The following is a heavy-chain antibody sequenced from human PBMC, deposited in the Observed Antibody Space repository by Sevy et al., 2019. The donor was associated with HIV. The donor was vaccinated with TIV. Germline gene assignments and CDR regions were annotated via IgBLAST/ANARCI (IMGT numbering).Heavy chain of an antibody. CDR3: AKDRGSSGQYYYYYMDL. CDR1: GFTFSSYG. J-gene: IGHJ6*03. V-gene: IGHV3-30*18. D-gene: IGHD6-19*01. Sequence: GGSLRLSCAASGFTFSSYGMHWVRQAPGKGLEWVAVISYDGSNKYYADSVKGRFTISRDNSKNTLYLQMNSLRAEDTAVYYCAKDRGSSGQYYYYYMDLWGKGTTVTVSS. CDR2: ISYDGSNK.